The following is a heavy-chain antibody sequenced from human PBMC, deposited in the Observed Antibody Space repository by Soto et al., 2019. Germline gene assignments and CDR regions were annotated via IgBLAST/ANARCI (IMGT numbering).Heavy chain of an antibody. J-gene: IGHJ4*02. D-gene: IGHD2-2*03. CDR2: ISGSADSS. CDR1: VFTFSSFG. CDR3: AKVGIGSFSHKHHFHD. Sequence: PGRSLRLSCTSSVFTFSSFGMACVRHSPGKGLEWVSAISGSADSSYYADSVKGRFTISRDNPKNTLYLQMDSLRAEDTGVYFCAKVGIGSFSHKHHFHDWGQRT. V-gene: IGHV3-23*01.